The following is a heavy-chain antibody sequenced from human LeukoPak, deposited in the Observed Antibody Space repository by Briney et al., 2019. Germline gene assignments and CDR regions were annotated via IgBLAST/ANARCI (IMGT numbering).Heavy chain of an antibody. CDR1: GFTFSAYN. J-gene: IGHJ6*03. Sequence: TGGSLRLSCAASGFTFSAYNMHWVRQAPGKGLEWVSFISTTNTIFYADSVKGRFTISRDNAKNSLYLQMNSLRAEDTAVYYCAKDRCSNGIGCYYYYMDVWGKGTTVTISS. CDR3: AKDRCSNGIGCYYYYMDV. CDR2: ISTTNTI. D-gene: IGHD2-8*01. V-gene: IGHV3-69-1*01.